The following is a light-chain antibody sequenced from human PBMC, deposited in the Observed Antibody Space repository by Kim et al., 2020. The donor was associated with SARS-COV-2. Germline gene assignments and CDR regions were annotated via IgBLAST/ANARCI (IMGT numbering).Light chain of an antibody. Sequence: PGERATLSCRASQTVYAHLAWYQQKPGQAPRLLIYDASNRATGIPARFSGSGFGTDFTLTIGSLEPEDFAIYYCQQRQTWPVTFGQGTRLEIK. CDR2: DAS. J-gene: IGKJ5*01. V-gene: IGKV3-11*01. CDR1: QTVYAH. CDR3: QQRQTWPVT.